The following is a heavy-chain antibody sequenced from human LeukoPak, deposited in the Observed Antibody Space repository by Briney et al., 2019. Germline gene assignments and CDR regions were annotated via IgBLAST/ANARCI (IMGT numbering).Heavy chain of an antibody. CDR2: ISGSGGST. V-gene: IGHV3-23*01. CDR1: GFTFSSYG. CDR3: AKDTMSGVVGTIDD. Sequence: GGTLRLSCAASGFTFSSYGMSWVRQAPGKGLEWVSAISGSGGSTYYADSVKGRFTISRDNSKNTLYLQMNSLRAEDTAVYYCAKDTMSGVVGTIDDWGQGTLVTVSS. J-gene: IGHJ4*02. D-gene: IGHD2-15*01.